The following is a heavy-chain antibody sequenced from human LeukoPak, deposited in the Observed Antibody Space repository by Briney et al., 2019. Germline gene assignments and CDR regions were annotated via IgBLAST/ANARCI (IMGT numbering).Heavy chain of an antibody. CDR1: GFTFSSYG. CDR2: ISYDGSNK. D-gene: IGHD3-3*01. J-gene: IGHJ4*02. CDR3: AKDHHPLITIFGVVMDY. V-gene: IGHV3-30*18. Sequence: GGSLRLSCAASGFTFSSYGMHWVRQAPGKGLEWVAVISYDGSNKYYADSVKGRFTISRDNSKNTLYLRMNSLRAEDTAVYYCAKDHHPLITIFGVVMDYWGQGTLVTVSS.